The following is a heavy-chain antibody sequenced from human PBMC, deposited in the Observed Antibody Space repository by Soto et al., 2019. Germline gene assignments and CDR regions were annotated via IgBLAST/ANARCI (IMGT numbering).Heavy chain of an antibody. Sequence: ASVKVSCKASGFTFTSSAMQWVRQARGQRLEWIGWIVVGSGNTNYAQKFQERVTITRDMSTSTAYMELSSLRSEDTAVYYCAAGFHGYYLLPVAFDIWGQGTMVTVSS. CDR3: AAGFHGYYLLPVAFDI. D-gene: IGHD3-22*01. CDR1: GFTFTSSA. V-gene: IGHV1-58*02. CDR2: IVVGSGNT. J-gene: IGHJ3*02.